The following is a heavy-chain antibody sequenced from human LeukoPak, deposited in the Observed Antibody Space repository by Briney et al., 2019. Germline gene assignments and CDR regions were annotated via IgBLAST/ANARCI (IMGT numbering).Heavy chain of an antibody. D-gene: IGHD3-10*01. CDR2: INHSGST. CDR1: GGSISSGDYY. Sequence: SETLSLTCTVSGGSISSGDYYWSWIRQPPGKGLEWIGEINHSGSTNYNPSLKSRVTISVDTSKNQFSLKLSSVTAADTAVYYCARVYGSGSNWGQGTLVTVSS. CDR3: ARVYGSGSN. V-gene: IGHV4-39*07. J-gene: IGHJ4*02.